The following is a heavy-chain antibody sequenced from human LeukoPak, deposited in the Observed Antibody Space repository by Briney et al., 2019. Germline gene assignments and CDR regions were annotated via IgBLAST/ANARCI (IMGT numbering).Heavy chain of an antibody. V-gene: IGHV3-33*01. CDR3: ARDFGYDILTGYYSD. CDR1: GFTFRRNG. Sequence: PGRSLRLSFAASGFTFRRNGMHGVRQAPGKGVEGVAVIWYDGSNKYYADSVKGRFTISRDNSKNTLYLQMNSLRAEDTAVYYCARDFGYDILTGYYSDWGQGTLVTVSS. J-gene: IGHJ4*02. CDR2: IWYDGSNK. D-gene: IGHD3-9*01.